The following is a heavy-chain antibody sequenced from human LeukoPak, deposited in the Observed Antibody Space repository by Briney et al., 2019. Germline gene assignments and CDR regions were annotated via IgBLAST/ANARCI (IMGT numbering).Heavy chain of an antibody. CDR2: ISSSGSTI. Sequence: PGGSLRLSCAASGFTFSDYYMSWIRQAPGKGLEWVSYISSSGSTIYYADSVKGRFTISRDNAKNSLYLQMNSLRAEDTAVYYCARDYYDSSGYYYFDYWGQGTLVTVSS. CDR1: GFTFSDYY. CDR3: ARDYYDSSGYYYFDY. J-gene: IGHJ4*02. D-gene: IGHD3-22*01. V-gene: IGHV3-11*04.